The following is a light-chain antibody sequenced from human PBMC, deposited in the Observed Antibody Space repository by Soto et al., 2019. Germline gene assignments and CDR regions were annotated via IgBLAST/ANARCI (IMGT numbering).Light chain of an antibody. V-gene: IGKV3-15*01. Sequence: EVLLTQSPATLYVSPGERATLSCRASQTVSRSLAWYQLRPGQAPRLLIYGASTRAAGVPGRFSGSGSGTDFTLTITSLQSEDFAVYYCQQYIDWPPYTFGKGTKLQIK. CDR2: GAS. J-gene: IGKJ2*01. CDR1: QTVSRS. CDR3: QQYIDWPPYT.